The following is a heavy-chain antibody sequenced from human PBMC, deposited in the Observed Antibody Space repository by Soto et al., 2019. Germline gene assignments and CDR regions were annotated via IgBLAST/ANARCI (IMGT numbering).Heavy chain of an antibody. V-gene: IGHV1-46*03. D-gene: IGHD4-17*01. CDR1: GYTFTSYY. Sequence: ASVKVSCKASGYTFTSYYMHWVRQAPGQGLEWMGIINPSGGSTSYAQKFQGRVTMTRDTSTSTVYMELSSLRSEDTAVYYCAKVAATGEFDTWGQETRVPVSS. CDR2: INPSGGST. CDR3: AKVAATGEFDT. J-gene: IGHJ5*02.